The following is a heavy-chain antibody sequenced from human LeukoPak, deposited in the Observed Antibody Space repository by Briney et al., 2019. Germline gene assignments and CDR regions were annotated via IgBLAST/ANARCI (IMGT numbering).Heavy chain of an antibody. CDR1: GFTFTSSA. J-gene: IGHJ5*02. CDR3: AAILLAAAGNNWFDP. CDR2: IVVGSGNT. V-gene: IGHV1-58*02. Sequence: SVKVSCKASGFTFTSSAMQWVRQARGQRLEWIGWIVVGSGNTNYAQKFQERVTITRDMSTSTAYMELSSLRSEDTAVYYCAAILLAAAGNNWFDPRGQGTLVTVSS. D-gene: IGHD6-13*01.